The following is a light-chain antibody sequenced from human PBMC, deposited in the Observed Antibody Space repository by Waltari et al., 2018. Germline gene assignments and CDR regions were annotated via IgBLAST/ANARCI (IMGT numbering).Light chain of an antibody. CDR1: QSIGTR. V-gene: IGKV6-21*02. CDR3: LQSSSLPIT. Sequence: EIVLTQSPDFQSVTPKEKVTITCRASQSIGTRLHWYQQKPDQSPKPLIKYASQSISGVPSRFRGSGSETEFTLTINSLEAEDVATYYCLQSSSLPITFGQGTRLEI. CDR2: YAS. J-gene: IGKJ5*01.